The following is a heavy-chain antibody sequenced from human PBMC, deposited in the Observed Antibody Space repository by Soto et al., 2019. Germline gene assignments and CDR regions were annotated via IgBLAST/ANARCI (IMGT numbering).Heavy chain of an antibody. V-gene: IGHV4-31*03. CDR1: GGSISSGGYY. CDR2: IYDSGST. J-gene: IGHJ4*02. Sequence: QVQLHVSGPGLVKPSQTLSLTCTVSGGSISSGGYYWSWIRQHPGKGLEWIGYIYDSGSTYYNPSLKSRVTISVDTSKNQFSLKLNSVTAADTAVYYCAKDATSSGHYFDYWGQGILVTVSS. D-gene: IGHD6-25*01. CDR3: AKDATSSGHYFDY.